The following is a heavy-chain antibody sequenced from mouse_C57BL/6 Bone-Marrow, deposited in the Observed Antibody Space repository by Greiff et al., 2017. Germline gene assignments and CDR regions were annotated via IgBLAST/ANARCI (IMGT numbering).Heavy chain of an antibody. D-gene: IGHD1-1*01. Sequence: VQGVESGPELVKPGASVKISCKASGYAFSSSWMNWVKQRPGKGLEWIGRIYPGDGDTNYNGKFKGKATLTADKSSSTAYMQLSSLTSVDSAVYFCARDYYGSSLFAYWGQGTLVTVSA. CDR1: GYAFSSSW. V-gene: IGHV1-82*01. CDR3: ARDYYGSSLFAY. J-gene: IGHJ3*01. CDR2: IYPGDGDT.